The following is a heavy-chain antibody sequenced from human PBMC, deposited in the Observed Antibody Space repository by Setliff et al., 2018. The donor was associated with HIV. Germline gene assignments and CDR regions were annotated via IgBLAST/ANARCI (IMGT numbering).Heavy chain of an antibody. V-gene: IGHV1-18*01. D-gene: IGHD6-19*01. CDR1: GYNFINNG. J-gene: IGHJ5*02. CDR3: ARAMSVADWFDP. Sequence: RASVKVSCKASGYNFINNGISWVRQAPGQGLEWMAWISGYNGNTNYAPKFQGRVTLTTDTSTSTSYMELRSLRSDDTAFYYCARAMSVADWFDPWGQGSLVTVSS. CDR2: ISGYNGNT.